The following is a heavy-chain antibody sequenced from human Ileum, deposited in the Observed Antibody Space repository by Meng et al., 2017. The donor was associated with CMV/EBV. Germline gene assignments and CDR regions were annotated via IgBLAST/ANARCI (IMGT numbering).Heavy chain of an antibody. CDR2: IKWNGGST. CDR3: ARDGVQKYDFDY. J-gene: IGHJ4*02. D-gene: IGHD2-2*01. Sequence: GGSLRLSCAASGFTFDDYGMSWVRQAPGKGLEWVAGIKWNGGSTGYADSVKGRFTISRANAKNSLYMQMNSMRAEDTALYYCARDGVQKYDFDYWGQGTLVTVSS. V-gene: IGHV3-20*04. CDR1: GFTFDDYG.